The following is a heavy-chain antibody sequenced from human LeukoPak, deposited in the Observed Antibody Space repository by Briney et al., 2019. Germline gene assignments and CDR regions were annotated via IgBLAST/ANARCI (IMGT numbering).Heavy chain of an antibody. CDR2: IYTSGST. J-gene: IGHJ3*02. Sequence: SETLSLTCTVSGGSISSGSYYWSWIRQPAGKGLEWIGRIYTSGSTNYNPSLKSRVTISVDTSKNQFSLKLSSVTAADTAVYYCARGGYYDFWSGYIDAFDIWGQGTMITVSS. CDR3: ARGGYYDFWSGYIDAFDI. V-gene: IGHV4-61*02. D-gene: IGHD3-3*01. CDR1: GGSISSGSYY.